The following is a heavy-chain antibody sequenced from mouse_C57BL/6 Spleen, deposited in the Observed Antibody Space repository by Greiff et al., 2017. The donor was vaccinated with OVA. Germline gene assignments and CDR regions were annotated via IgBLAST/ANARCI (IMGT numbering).Heavy chain of an antibody. CDR3: ARFYDGYYWYFDV. Sequence: EVQLQESGPGLVKPSQSLSLTCSVTGYSITSGYYWNWIRQFPGNKLEWMGYISYDGSNNYNPSLKNRISITRDTSKNQFFLKLNSVTTEDTATYYCARFYDGYYWYFDVWGTGTTVTVSS. CDR2: ISYDGSN. D-gene: IGHD2-3*01. CDR1: GYSITSGYY. V-gene: IGHV3-6*01. J-gene: IGHJ1*03.